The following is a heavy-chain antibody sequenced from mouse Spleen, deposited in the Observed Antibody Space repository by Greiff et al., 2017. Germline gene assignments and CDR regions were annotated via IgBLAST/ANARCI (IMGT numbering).Heavy chain of an antibody. CDR2: ISSGGST. V-gene: IGHV5-6-5*01. CDR3: ARENGNYPWFAY. J-gene: IGHJ3*01. CDR1: GFTFSSYA. Sequence: EVKLVESGGGLVKPGGSLKLSCAASGFTFSSYAMSWVRQTPEKRLEWVASISSGGSTYYPDSVKGRFTISRDNARNILYLQMSRLRSEDTAMYYCARENGNYPWFAYWGQGTLVTVSA. D-gene: IGHD2-1*01.